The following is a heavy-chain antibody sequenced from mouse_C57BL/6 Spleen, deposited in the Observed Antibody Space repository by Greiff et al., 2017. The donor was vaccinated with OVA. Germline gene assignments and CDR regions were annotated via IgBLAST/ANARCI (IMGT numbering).Heavy chain of an antibody. CDR1: GYTFTDYN. D-gene: IGHD1-1*01. J-gene: IGHJ1*03. V-gene: IGHV1-22*01. Sequence: SGPELVKPGASVKMSCKASGYTFTDYNMHWVKQSHGKSLEWIGYINPNNGGTSYNQKFKGKATLTVNKSSSTAYMELRSLTSEDSAVYYCARWGSSYGYFDVWGTGTTVTVSS. CDR3: ARWGSSYGYFDV. CDR2: INPNNGGT.